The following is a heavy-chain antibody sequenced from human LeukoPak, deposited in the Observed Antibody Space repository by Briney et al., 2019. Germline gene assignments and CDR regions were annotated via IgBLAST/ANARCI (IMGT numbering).Heavy chain of an antibody. V-gene: IGHV4-4*09. CDR2: IHSSGYA. J-gene: IGHJ5*02. CDR3: AKRLGPTSGSYDWFDP. Sequence: SETLSLTCIVSGGSIGGNYWSWIRQPPGQGLEWIAYIHSSGYANYNPSLKSRVTISVDTSKNQFFLNVISVTAADTAVYYCAKRLGPTSGSYDWFDPWGQGTLVTVSS. D-gene: IGHD1-26*01. CDR1: GGSIGGNY.